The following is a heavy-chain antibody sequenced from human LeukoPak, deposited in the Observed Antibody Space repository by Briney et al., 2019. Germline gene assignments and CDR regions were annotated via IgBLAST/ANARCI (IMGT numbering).Heavy chain of an antibody. CDR2: IYYSGST. CDR1: GGSVSSYF. J-gene: IGHJ4*02. CDR3: ARQRQQLVLDY. V-gene: IGHV4-59*08. D-gene: IGHD6-13*01. Sequence: SDTLSLTCTASGGSVSSYFWSWIRQPPGKGLEWIGYIYYSGSTKYDPSLKSRVTISVDTSKNQFSLKLSSVTAADTAVYYCARQRQQLVLDYWGQGTLVTVSS.